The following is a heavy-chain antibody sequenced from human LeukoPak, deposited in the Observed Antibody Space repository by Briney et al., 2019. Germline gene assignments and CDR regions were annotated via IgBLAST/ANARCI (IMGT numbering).Heavy chain of an antibody. Sequence: ASQTLSLTCAVSGGSISSGGYSWSWIRQPPGKGLEWIGYIYHSGSTYYNPSLKSRVTISVDRSKNQFSLKLSSVTAADTAVYYCARGEGPTYYYDSSGSYYFDYWGQGTLVTVSS. CDR2: IYHSGST. V-gene: IGHV4-30-2*01. CDR1: GGSISSGGYS. D-gene: IGHD3-22*01. CDR3: ARGEGPTYYYDSSGSYYFDY. J-gene: IGHJ4*02.